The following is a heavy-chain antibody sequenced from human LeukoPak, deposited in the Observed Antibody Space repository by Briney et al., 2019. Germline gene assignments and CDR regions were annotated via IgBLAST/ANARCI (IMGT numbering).Heavy chain of an antibody. CDR1: GGSFSGYY. CDR3: ARRTWGSIAVAGTSPRFDP. CDR2: INHSGST. V-gene: IGHV4-34*01. J-gene: IGHJ5*02. D-gene: IGHD6-19*01. Sequence: SETLSLTCAVYGGSFSGYYWTWIRQPPGKGLEWIGEINHSGSTNYNPSLKSRVTISVDTSKNQFSVKLSSVTAADTAVYYCARRTWGSIAVAGTSPRFDPWGQGTLVTVSS.